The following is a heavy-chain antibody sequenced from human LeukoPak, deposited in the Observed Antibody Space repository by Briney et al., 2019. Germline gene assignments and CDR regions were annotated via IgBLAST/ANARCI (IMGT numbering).Heavy chain of an antibody. Sequence: GRSLRLSCAASGFTFDDYAMHWVRQAPGKGLEWVSGISWNSGSIGYADSVKGRFTISRDNAKNSLYLQMNSLRAEDTALYYCAKDRDDYGDYSSPDYWGQGTLATVSS. CDR3: AKDRDDYGDYSSPDY. CDR1: GFTFDDYA. D-gene: IGHD4-17*01. CDR2: ISWNSGSI. V-gene: IGHV3-9*01. J-gene: IGHJ4*02.